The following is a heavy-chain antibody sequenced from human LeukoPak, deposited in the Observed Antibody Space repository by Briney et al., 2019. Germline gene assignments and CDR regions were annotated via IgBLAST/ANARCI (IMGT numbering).Heavy chain of an antibody. J-gene: IGHJ3*01. Sequence: SETLSLTCAVYGGSFTDYLWGWIRQPPGKGLEWIGEINHSGTTNCNPSLKSRVTISVDTSKNQFSLRLSSLTAADTAVYYCARHVPTIVVFNDAFDVWGQGTMVTVSS. V-gene: IGHV4-34*01. CDR2: INHSGTT. CDR3: ARHVPTIVVFNDAFDV. D-gene: IGHD3-22*01. CDR1: GGSFTDYL.